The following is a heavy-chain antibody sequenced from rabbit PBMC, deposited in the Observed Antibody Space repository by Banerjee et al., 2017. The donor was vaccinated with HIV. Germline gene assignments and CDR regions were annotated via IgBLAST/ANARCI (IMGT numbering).Heavy chain of an antibody. CDR3: ARTGYTDGYGGYVYDHNL. D-gene: IGHD6-1*01. CDR1: GFSFSNKYV. J-gene: IGHJ4*01. CDR2: IYTGDGRT. V-gene: IGHV1S45*01. Sequence: QQQLEESGGGLVKPEGSLTLSCTASGFSFSNKYVMCWVRQAPGKGLEWIACIYTGDGRTYYASWAKGRFTISRTSSSTVALQMTSLAAADTATYFCARTGYTDGYGGYVYDHNLWGPGTLVTVS.